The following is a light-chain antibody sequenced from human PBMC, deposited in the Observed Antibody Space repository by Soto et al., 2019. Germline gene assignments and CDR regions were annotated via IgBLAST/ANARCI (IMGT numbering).Light chain of an antibody. CDR3: SSYTSSSTLTYV. V-gene: IGLV2-14*01. J-gene: IGLJ1*01. CDR2: DVS. CDR1: SSDVVGYNY. Sequence: SALTQPASVSGSPGQSITISCTGTSSDVVGYNYVSWYQQHPGKAPKLMIYDVSNRPSGVSNRFSGSKSGNTASLTISGLQAEDEADYYCSSYTSSSTLTYVFGTGTKVTVL.